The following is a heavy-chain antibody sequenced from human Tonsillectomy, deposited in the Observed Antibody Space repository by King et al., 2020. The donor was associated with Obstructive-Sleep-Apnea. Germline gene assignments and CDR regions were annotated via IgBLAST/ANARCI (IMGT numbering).Heavy chain of an antibody. CDR3: AKSSHSGVAGTFY. J-gene: IGHJ4*02. CDR1: GFTFGGYG. CDR2: ISYDGSNE. D-gene: IGHD6-19*01. Sequence: VQLVESGGGVVQPGRSRRLSCAASGFTFGGYGMHWVRQAPGKGLEWVAVISYDGSNEYSVDSVKGRFTISRDNSKNTLYLQMNSLRAEDTAVYYCAKSSHSGVAGTFYWVQGTLVTVSS. V-gene: IGHV3-30*18.